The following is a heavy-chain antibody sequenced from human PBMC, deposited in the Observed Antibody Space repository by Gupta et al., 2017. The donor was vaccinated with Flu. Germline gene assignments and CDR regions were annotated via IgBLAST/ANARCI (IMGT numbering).Heavy chain of an antibody. V-gene: IGHV4-34*01. D-gene: IGHD3-22*01. CDR2: INHSGVT. J-gene: IGHJ4*02. CDR1: GSLSDYY. Sequence: GSLSDYYWTWVRQSPGKGLEWIGEINHSGVTNYHPSLKSRVTMSVGTSKNQFSLNLTSVTAADTAVYYCARRRWRYFDSSGYYNDNWGQGTLVTVSS. CDR3: ARRRWRYFDSSGYYNDN.